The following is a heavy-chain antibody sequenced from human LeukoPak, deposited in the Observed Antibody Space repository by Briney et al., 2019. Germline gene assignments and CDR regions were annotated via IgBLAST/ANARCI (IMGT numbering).Heavy chain of an antibody. CDR1: GFTFITSS. J-gene: IGHJ4*02. CDR2: ISSSGGST. D-gene: IGHD1-26*01. V-gene: IGHV3-23*01. CDR3: AKGGAQV. Sequence: GGSLRLSCAASGFTFITSSMNWVRQPPGKGLEWVSAISSSGGSTYYADSVRGRFIISRDSSKNTLYLQMNSLRAEDTAVYYCAKGGAQVGGQGTLVTVSS.